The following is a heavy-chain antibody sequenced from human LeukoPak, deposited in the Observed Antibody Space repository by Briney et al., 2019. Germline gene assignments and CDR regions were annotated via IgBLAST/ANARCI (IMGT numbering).Heavy chain of an antibody. D-gene: IGHD3-22*01. CDR3: ARPVLSDYYDSPHHAFDI. Sequence: GSLRLSCAASRFTFSSYAMTWVRQPPGKGLEWIGEINHSGSTNYNPSLKSRVTISVDTSKNQFSLKLSSVTAADTAVYYCARPVLSDYYDSPHHAFDIWGQGTMVTVSS. J-gene: IGHJ3*02. CDR1: RFTFSSYA. CDR2: INHSGST. V-gene: IGHV4-34*01.